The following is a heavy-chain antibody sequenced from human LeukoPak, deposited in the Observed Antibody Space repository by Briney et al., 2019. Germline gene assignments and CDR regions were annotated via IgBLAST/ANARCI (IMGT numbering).Heavy chain of an antibody. J-gene: IGHJ4*02. CDR1: GYSFTTYW. CDR2: IYPGDSDT. CDR3: ARRQGCSSTSCPPDS. V-gene: IGHV5-51*07. D-gene: IGHD2-2*01. Sequence: GESLKISGRGSGYSFTTYWIGWVHQMPGKGLEWMGIIYPGDSDTRYSPSFQGQVTMSADKSINTAYLQWSSLQASDTAMYYCARRQGCSSTSCPPDSCGQGTLVTVSS.